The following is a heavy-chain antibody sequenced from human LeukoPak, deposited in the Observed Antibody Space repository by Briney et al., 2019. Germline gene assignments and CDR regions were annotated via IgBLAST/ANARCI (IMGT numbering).Heavy chain of an antibody. CDR1: GFTFWRYG. D-gene: IGHD4-17*01. CDR3: AKDVGSYGDYFDY. V-gene: IGHV3-23*01. CDR2: ISGSGGST. J-gene: IGHJ4*02. Sequence: GALRLSFGGSGFTFWRYGIGLGRQAPGEGVEVGSAISGSGGSTYYADSVKGRFTISRDNSKNTLYLQMNSLRAEDTAVYYCAKDVGSYGDYFDYWGQGTLVTVSS.